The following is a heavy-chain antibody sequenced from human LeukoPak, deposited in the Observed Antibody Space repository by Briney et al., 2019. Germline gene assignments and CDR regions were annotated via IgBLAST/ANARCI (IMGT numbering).Heavy chain of an antibody. D-gene: IGHD6-19*01. CDR3: ARLQQWLVPSDY. CDR2: MNPNSGNT. J-gene: IGHJ4*02. CDR1: GYTFTSYD. Sequence: GASVKVSCKASGYTFTSYDINWVRQATGQGLEWMGWMNPNSGNTGYAQKFQGRVTMTRNTSISTAYMELSSLRSEDTAVYYCARLQQWLVPSDYWGQGTLVTVSS. V-gene: IGHV1-8*01.